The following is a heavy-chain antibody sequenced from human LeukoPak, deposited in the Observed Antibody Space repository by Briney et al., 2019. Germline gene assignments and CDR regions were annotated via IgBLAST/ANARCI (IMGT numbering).Heavy chain of an antibody. CDR1: GFSFSSHW. Sequence: PGGSLRLSCAASGFSFSSHWVHWVRQAPGKGLVWVSRISDDGSYTSNVDSVKGRSTISRDNVNNMLYLHMNSLRAEDTAVYYCARDSLLALNYFDYWGQGTLVTVSS. J-gene: IGHJ4*02. CDR2: ISDDGSYT. CDR3: ARDSLLALNYFDY. V-gene: IGHV3-74*01. D-gene: IGHD2-15*01.